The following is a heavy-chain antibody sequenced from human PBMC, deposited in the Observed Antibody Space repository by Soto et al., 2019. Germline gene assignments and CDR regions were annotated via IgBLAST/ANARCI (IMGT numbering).Heavy chain of an antibody. CDR1: GFSLSTSGVG. CDR3: AHRLLYSGGWYEEAFDI. D-gene: IGHD6-19*01. J-gene: IGHJ3*02. Sequence: QITLNESGPTLVKPTQTLTLTCTFSGFSLSTSGVGVGWIRQPPGKALKGLALIYWDDDTRYSPSLKSRLTTTKDSSKNQVVLTMTNMDPVDTATYYCAHRLLYSGGWYEEAFDIWGQGTMVTVSS. V-gene: IGHV2-5*02. CDR2: IYWDDDT.